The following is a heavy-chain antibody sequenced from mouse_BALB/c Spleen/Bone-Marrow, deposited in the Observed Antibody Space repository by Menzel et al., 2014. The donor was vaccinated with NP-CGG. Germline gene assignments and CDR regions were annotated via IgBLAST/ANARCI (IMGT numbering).Heavy chain of an antibody. CDR2: ISGDGRYT. J-gene: IGHJ3*01. Sequence: EVKLQESGGGLVKSGGSLKLSCAASGFSLSNYGMSWVRQTPEKRLEWVATISGDGRYTFYSDSVKGRFTISRDNAKNNLYLQLSSLRSEDTALYYCARHAYYDQTEVSFVYWGQGTLVTVSA. D-gene: IGHD2-4*01. V-gene: IGHV5-9-2*01. CDR1: GFSLSNYG. CDR3: ARHAYYDQTEVSFVY.